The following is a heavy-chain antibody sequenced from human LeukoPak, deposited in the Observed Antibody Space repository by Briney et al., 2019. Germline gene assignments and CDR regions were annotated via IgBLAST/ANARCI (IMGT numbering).Heavy chain of an antibody. CDR1: GYTFTSYG. CDR3: ARDHFKLYSSSWYSGY. CDR2: ISAYNGNT. D-gene: IGHD6-13*01. J-gene: IGHJ4*02. Sequence: ASVKVSCKASGYTFTSYGINWVRQAPGQGLEWMGWISAYNGNTNYAQKLQGRVTMTTDTSTSTAYMELRSLRSDDTAVYYCARDHFKLYSSSWYSGYWGQGTLVTVSS. V-gene: IGHV1-18*01.